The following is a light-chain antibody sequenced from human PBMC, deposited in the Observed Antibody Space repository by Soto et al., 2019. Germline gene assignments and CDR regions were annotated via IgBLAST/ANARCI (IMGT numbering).Light chain of an antibody. V-gene: IGLV2-14*03. CDR1: SSDIGDSNY. J-gene: IGLJ1*01. CDR3: SSFRSSSTSYV. Sequence: QSALTQPASVSGSPGQSITISCTGTSSDIGDSNYVSWYQQHPGKAPKLVIYDVSNRPSGVSNRFSGSKSANTASLTISGLPDEDEADYYCSSFRSSSTSYVFGTGTKLTVL. CDR2: DVS.